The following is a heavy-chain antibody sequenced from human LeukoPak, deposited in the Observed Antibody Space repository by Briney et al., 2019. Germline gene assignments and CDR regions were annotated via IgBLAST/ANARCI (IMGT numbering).Heavy chain of an antibody. Sequence: GGSLRLSCTVSGFTFSGYSMNWVRQAPGKGLEWVSFISSSGKYIYYAASVKGRFTITRDNAKNLLYLQLDSLRAEDTAVYYCARDVSVGATIEVLSSWGQGTLVTVSS. V-gene: IGHV3-21*01. CDR3: ARDVSVGATIEVLSS. J-gene: IGHJ4*02. CDR1: GFTFSGYS. CDR2: ISSSGKYI. D-gene: IGHD1-26*01.